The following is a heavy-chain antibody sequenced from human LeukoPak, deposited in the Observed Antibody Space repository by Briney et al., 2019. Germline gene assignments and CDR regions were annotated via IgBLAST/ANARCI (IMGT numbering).Heavy chain of an antibody. Sequence: PGGSLRLSCAASGFTFSSFWMTWVRQAPGKGLEWVANIKEDGSQKYYVDSVKGRFTISRDNAKNSLFLQTNSLRVDDTAVYYCAKDRSGSFPNWFDPWGQGTLVTVSS. D-gene: IGHD3-10*01. V-gene: IGHV3-7*03. CDR2: IKEDGSQK. J-gene: IGHJ5*02. CDR3: AKDRSGSFPNWFDP. CDR1: GFTFSSFW.